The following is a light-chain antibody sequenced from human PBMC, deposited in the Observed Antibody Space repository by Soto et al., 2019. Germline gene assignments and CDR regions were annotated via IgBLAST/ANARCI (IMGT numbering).Light chain of an antibody. Sequence: EIVLTQSPAPLSVSPGERATLSCRASQSVSSNLAWYQQKPGQAPRLLIYGASTRATGIPARISGSGSGTEFTLTITSLQSEDFAVYYCQQYNKWRTFGQGTKVDIK. CDR3: QQYNKWRT. J-gene: IGKJ1*01. CDR2: GAS. CDR1: QSVSSN. V-gene: IGKV3-15*01.